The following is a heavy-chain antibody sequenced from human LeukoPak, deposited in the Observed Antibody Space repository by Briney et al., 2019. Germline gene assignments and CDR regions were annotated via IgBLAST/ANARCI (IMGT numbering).Heavy chain of an antibody. J-gene: IGHJ2*01. CDR2: IHYSGST. CDR3: ARDSLLRGSGWDYWYFDL. CDR1: GXSISSSNG. Sequence: SETLSLTCAVSGXSISSSNGWSWVRQPPGKGLEWIGNIHYSGSTNYNPSLKSRVTISVDTSMNQFSLLLTSATAADTAVYYCARDSLLRGSGWDYWYFDLWGRGTLVTVSS. V-gene: IGHV4-4*02. D-gene: IGHD6-25*01.